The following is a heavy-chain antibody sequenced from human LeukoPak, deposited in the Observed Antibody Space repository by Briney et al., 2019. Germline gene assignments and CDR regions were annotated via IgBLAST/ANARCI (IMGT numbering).Heavy chain of an antibody. CDR1: GYTFTNYY. V-gene: IGHV1-2*02. J-gene: IGHJ6*02. CDR3: ANLWFGDYGMDV. Sequence: GASVKVSCKASGYTFTNYYMHWVRQGPGLGFEWMGWINPKSGGTNYAQKFQGRVTMTRDTSISTAYMELSRLRSDDTAVYYCANLWFGDYGMDVWGQGTTVTVSS. D-gene: IGHD3-10*01. CDR2: INPKSGGT.